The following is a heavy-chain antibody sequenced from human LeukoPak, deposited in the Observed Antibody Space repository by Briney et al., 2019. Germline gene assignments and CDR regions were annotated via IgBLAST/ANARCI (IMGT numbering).Heavy chain of an antibody. Sequence: GGSLRLSCAASGFTFSSYGMHWVRQAPGKGLEWVAVISYDGSNKYYADSVKGRFTISRDNSKNTLYLQMNSLRAEDTAVYYCAKDLTSILVGATGLGYWGQGTLVTVSS. CDR1: GFTFSSYG. D-gene: IGHD1-26*01. J-gene: IGHJ4*02. V-gene: IGHV3-30*18. CDR2: ISYDGSNK. CDR3: AKDLTSILVGATGLGY.